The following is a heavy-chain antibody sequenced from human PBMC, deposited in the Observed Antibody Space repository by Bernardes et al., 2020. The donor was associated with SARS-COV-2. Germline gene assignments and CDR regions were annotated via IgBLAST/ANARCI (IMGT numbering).Heavy chain of an antibody. CDR1: GFTFNNYA. Sequence: GGSLRLSCAASGFTFNNYAMTWVRQAPGKGLEWVSIISDNGAKTYYADSVKGRFTISRDNSKNMLYLEMNSLRVEDTAVYYCAKDRRGYGDYAVWFDPWGHGTLVTVSS. J-gene: IGHJ5*02. CDR3: AKDRRGYGDYAVWFDP. D-gene: IGHD4-17*01. CDR2: ISDNGAKT. V-gene: IGHV3-23*01.